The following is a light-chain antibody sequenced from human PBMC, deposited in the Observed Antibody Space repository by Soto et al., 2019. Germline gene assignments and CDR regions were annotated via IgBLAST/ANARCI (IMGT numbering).Light chain of an antibody. Sequence: EIVLTQSPGTLSLSPGERATLSCRASQSISSSYLAWYQQTPGQAPRLLIYGASSRATGIPDRFSGSGSGTDFTLTISRLEPEDFAVYYCQQYGSSPWTFGQGPKVDIK. CDR3: QQYGSSPWT. V-gene: IGKV3-20*01. CDR2: GAS. CDR1: QSISSSY. J-gene: IGKJ1*01.